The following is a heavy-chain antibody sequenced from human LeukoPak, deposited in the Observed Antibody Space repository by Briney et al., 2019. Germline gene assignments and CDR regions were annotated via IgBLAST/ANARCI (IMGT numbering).Heavy chain of an antibody. CDR3: ARGQERLGAFDI. V-gene: IGHV4-34*01. CDR1: GGSFNAYY. J-gene: IGHJ3*02. CDR2: INHGGGT. D-gene: IGHD1-26*01. Sequence: TETLSLSCAVYGGSFNAYYWGWIRQPPGKGLEWIGEINHGGGTNYNPSLKNRVTISLDTCKNQFSLKLSSVTAADTAIYYCARGQERLGAFDIWGQGTMVTVSS.